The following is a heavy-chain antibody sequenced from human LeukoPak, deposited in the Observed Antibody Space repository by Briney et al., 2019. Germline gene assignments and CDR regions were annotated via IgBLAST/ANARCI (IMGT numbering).Heavy chain of an antibody. CDR3: ARQKWEQQGRDYYFNGLDV. D-gene: IGHD1/OR15-1a*01. CDR2: IYLYGTT. J-gene: IGHJ6*02. V-gene: IGHV4-4*02. Sequence: HSETLSLTCSVSIGSISSSKWWSWVRQSPVKGLEWIGEIYLYGTTNYNPSFTSRVTMSVDRSRNQFSLKLTSVTAADTAVYYCARQKWEQQGRDYYFNGLDVWGPGTTVIVSS. CDR1: IGSISSSKW.